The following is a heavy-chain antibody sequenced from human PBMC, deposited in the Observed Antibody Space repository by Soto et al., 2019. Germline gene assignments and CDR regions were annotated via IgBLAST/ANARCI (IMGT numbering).Heavy chain of an antibody. CDR3: AKSHFLVGDGDYFDY. CDR2: ISYDGSNK. CDR1: GFTFSSYG. D-gene: IGHD1-26*01. Sequence: GGSLRLSCAASGFTFSSYGMHWVRQAPGKGLEWVAVISYDGSNKYYADSVKGRFTISRDNSKNTLYLQMNSLRAEDTAVYYCAKSHFLVGDGDYFDYWGRGIVVTVSS. V-gene: IGHV3-30*18. J-gene: IGHJ4*02.